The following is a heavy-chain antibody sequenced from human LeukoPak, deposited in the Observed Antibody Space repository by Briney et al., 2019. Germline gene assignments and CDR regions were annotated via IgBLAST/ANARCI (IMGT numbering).Heavy chain of an antibody. CDR2: INPSGAGT. J-gene: IGHJ6*02. V-gene: IGHV1-46*01. CDR1: GYTFTGYY. Sequence: GASVKVSCKASGYTFTGYYMHWVRQAPGQGLEWMGVINPSGAGTHFAQNFQGRITMTRDTSTSTVYMDLSSLRSDDTAIYYCARLSAFYTHGLDVWGQGTTVTVSS. D-gene: IGHD3-10*01. CDR3: ARLSAFYTHGLDV.